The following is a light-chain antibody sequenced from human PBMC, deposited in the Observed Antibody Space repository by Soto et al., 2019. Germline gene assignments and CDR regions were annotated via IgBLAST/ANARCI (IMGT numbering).Light chain of an antibody. CDR2: SNN. Sequence: QSVLPQPPSASGTPGQRVTISCSGSSSNIGSNTVNWYQQLPGTAPKLLMYSNNQRPSGVPDRFSGSKSGTSASLAISGLQSEDEADYYCAAWDDSLNGFYVFGTGTKVT. J-gene: IGLJ1*01. CDR1: SSNIGSNT. CDR3: AAWDDSLNGFYV. V-gene: IGLV1-44*01.